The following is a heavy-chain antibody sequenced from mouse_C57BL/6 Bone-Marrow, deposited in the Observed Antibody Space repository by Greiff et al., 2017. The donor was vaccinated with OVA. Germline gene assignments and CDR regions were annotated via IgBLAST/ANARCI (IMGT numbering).Heavy chain of an antibody. CDR2: IYPGSGST. CDR3: AVSGTVVATRYFDV. V-gene: IGHV1-55*01. D-gene: IGHD1-1*01. CDR1: GYTFTSYW. J-gene: IGHJ1*03. Sequence: VQLQQPGAELVKPGASVKMSCKASGYTFTSYWITWVKQRPGQGLEWIGDIYPGSGSTNYNEKFKSKATLTVDTSSSTAYMQLSSLTSEDSAVYYCAVSGTVVATRYFDVWGTGTTVTVSS.